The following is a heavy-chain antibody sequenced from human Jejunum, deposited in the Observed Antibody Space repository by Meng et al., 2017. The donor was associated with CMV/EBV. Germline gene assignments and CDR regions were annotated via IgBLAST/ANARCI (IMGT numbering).Heavy chain of an antibody. CDR2: MNWNGGSI. Sequence: DDYGMSLVRQVPGKGLEWVAGMNWNGGSITYADSVKGRFTISRDNAKDSLYLQMNSLRAEDTALYHCVRDRGSYYVGAFDIWGQGTMVTVSS. J-gene: IGHJ3*02. D-gene: IGHD1-26*01. CDR3: VRDRGSYYVGAFDI. V-gene: IGHV3-20*01. CDR1: DDYG.